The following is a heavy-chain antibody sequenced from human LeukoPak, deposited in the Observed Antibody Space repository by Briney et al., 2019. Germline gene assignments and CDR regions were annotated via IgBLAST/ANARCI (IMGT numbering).Heavy chain of an antibody. CDR3: ATGGAYTSGWYNI. Sequence: SETLSLTCTVSGGSVGGFYWTWIRQPPGGGMQWIGFIFSSGGTNYNPSLKSRVAVSTDTSKNQVSLRVTSVTAADTAVYYCATGGAYTSGWYNIWGQGTLVSVSS. CDR2: IFSSGGT. V-gene: IGHV4-4*09. J-gene: IGHJ4*02. D-gene: IGHD6-19*01. CDR1: GGSVGGFY.